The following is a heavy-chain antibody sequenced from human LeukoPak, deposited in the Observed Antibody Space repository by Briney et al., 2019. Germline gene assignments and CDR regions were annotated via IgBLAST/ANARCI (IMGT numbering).Heavy chain of an antibody. J-gene: IGHJ4*02. V-gene: IGHV3-11*04. CDR3: ARSGKIYFDWLLDY. CDR1: GFTFSNSY. D-gene: IGHD3-9*01. CDR2: ISSSSGTII. Sequence: GGSLRLSCAASGFTFSNSYMSWIRQAPGKGLEWISYISSSSGTIIHYADSVKGRFTISWDNAKKSLYLQMNSLRAEDTAVYYCARSGKIYFDWLLDYWGQGTLVTVSS.